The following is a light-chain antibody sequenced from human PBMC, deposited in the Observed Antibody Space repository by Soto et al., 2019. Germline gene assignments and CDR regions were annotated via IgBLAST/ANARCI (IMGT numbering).Light chain of an antibody. CDR3: SSYTSSSTPLV. CDR2: EVS. J-gene: IGLJ1*01. CDR1: SSDVGGYNY. V-gene: IGLV2-14*01. Sequence: QSVLTPPASVSGSPGQSITISCTGTSSDVGGYNYVSWYQQHPGKAPKLMIYEVSNRPSGVSNRFSGSKSGNTASLTISGLQAEDEADYYCSSYTSSSTPLVFGTGTKVTVL.